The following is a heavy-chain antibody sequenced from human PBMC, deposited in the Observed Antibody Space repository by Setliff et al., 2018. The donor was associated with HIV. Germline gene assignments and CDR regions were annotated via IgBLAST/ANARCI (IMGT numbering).Heavy chain of an antibody. J-gene: IGHJ5*01. D-gene: IGHD3-22*01. V-gene: IGHV4-34*01. CDR2: INHSGIT. CDR3: ATGWLDSSGQKNFGS. Sequence: KTSETLSLTCAVYGGPFSRDYWTWIRQPPGKGPEWIGEINHSGITNYNSFLKSRVTISIDTSKNQFSLKLNSVTAADTAMYYCATGWLDSSGQKNFGSWGQGTLVTV. CDR1: GGPFSRDY.